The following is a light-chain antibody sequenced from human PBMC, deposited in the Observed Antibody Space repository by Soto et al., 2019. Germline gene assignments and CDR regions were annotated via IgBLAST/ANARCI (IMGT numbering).Light chain of an antibody. J-gene: IGKJ1*01. CDR3: QQYNDWWT. V-gene: IGKV3-15*01. Sequence: ELLMPQSKDTLSVYLWAIAPLSCRASQSVRNNLTWYQQKPGQPPRLLIYGASTRATGVPGRFSGSGSATEFTITIRSLQSDYFAVYYCQQYNDWWTFGQGTKVDIK. CDR1: QSVRNN. CDR2: GAS.